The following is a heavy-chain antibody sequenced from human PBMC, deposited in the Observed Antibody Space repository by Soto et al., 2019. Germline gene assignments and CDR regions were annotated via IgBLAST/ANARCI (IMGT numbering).Heavy chain of an antibody. D-gene: IGHD3-22*01. CDR1: GCTFSSYA. Sequence: SVKVSCKASGCTFSSYALSLVRQAPGQGLEWMGGITPIFGTANYAQKSQARVTITADEPTSTAYMEPSSLRSEDTAVYYCARYYYDSSGYYRSPSAAAKYGMDVWGQGTTVNVS. CDR2: ITPIFGTA. J-gene: IGHJ6*02. CDR3: ARYYYDSSGYYRSPSAAAKYGMDV. V-gene: IGHV1-69*13.